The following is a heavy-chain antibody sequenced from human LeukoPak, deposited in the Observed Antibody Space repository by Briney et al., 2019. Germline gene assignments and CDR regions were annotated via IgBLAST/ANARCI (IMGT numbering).Heavy chain of an antibody. CDR3: ARGPSRPAAIHWSDP. Sequence: ASVTVSCKASGYTFTSYYMHWVRQAPGQGLEWMGIINPSGGSTSYAQKFQGRVTMTRDMPTSTVYMELSSLRSEDTAVYYCARGPSRPAAIHWSDPWGQGTLVTVSS. D-gene: IGHD2-2*01. V-gene: IGHV1-46*01. CDR1: GYTFTSYY. J-gene: IGHJ5*02. CDR2: INPSGGST.